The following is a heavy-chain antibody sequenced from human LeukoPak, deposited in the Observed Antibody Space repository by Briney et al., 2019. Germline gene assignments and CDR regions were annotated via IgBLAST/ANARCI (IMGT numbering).Heavy chain of an antibody. D-gene: IGHD1-26*01. CDR2: IYYSGST. J-gene: IGHJ4*02. Sequence: SETLSLTCTVSGGSISSSSYYWGWIRQPPGKGLEWIGSIYYSGSTYYNPSLKSRVTISVDTSKNQFSLKLSSVTAADTAVYYCARVGGILRHWGQGTLVTVSS. CDR1: GGSISSSSYY. CDR3: ARVGGILRH. V-gene: IGHV4-39*07.